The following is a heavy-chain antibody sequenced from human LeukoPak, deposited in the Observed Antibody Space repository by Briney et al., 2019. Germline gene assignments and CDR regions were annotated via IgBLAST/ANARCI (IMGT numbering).Heavy chain of an antibody. V-gene: IGHV4-34*01. Sequence: PSETLSLTCAVYGGSFSGYYWSWIRQPPGKGLEWIGEINHSGSTNYNPSLKSRVTLSVDTSKNQFSLKLSSVTAADTAVYYCARVNPPTYYYGSGSYYRHFDYWGQGTLVTVSS. CDR2: INHSGST. D-gene: IGHD3-10*01. CDR1: GGSFSGYY. J-gene: IGHJ4*02. CDR3: ARVNPPTYYYGSGSYYRHFDY.